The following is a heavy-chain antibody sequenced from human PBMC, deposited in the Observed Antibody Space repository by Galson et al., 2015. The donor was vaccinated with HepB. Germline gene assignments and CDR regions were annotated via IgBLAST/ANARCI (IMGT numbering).Heavy chain of an antibody. CDR2: ISSQSDTR. V-gene: IGHV3-48*02. CDR3: ARGPSVGHYFDY. Sequence: SLRLSCAASGFTFSRSPMNWVRQTPGQGLEWVAWISSQSDTRYYTASVKGRFTISRDKADNSLYLQMNNLRDEDAAVYFCARGPSVGHYFDYWVQGTLVAVSS. J-gene: IGHJ4*02. CDR1: GFTFSRSP. D-gene: IGHD5/OR15-5a*01.